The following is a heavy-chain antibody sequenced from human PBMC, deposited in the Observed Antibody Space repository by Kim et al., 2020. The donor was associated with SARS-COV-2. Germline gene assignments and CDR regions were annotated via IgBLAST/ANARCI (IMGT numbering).Heavy chain of an antibody. CDR1: GFTFSDYY. V-gene: IGHV3-11*06. Sequence: GGSLRLSCVGSGFTFSDYYMSWIRQAPGKGLEWVSYISSSRTYINYADSVKGRFTISRDNAKNSLYLQMNSLRAEDTALYYCARDAPSGYTHFDYWCQGT. J-gene: IGHJ4*02. D-gene: IGHD5-12*01. CDR2: ISSSRTYI. CDR3: ARDAPSGYTHFDY.